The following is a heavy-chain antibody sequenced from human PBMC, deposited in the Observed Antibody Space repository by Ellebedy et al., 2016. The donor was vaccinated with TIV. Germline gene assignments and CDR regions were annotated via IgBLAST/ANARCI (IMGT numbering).Heavy chain of an antibody. J-gene: IGHJ4*02. CDR1: GFNFDGYT. CDR3: AKDIALTKKGFCSGISCYVRGYFDS. D-gene: IGHD2-2*01. Sequence: PGGSLRLSCAASGFNFDGYTMHWVRQAPGRGLEWVSFISWDGMSIKYADSVKGRFTISRDNSRNSLYLQMDSLRLEDTALYYCAKDIALTKKGFCSGISCYVRGYFDSWGQGTLVTVSS. V-gene: IGHV3-43D*03. CDR2: ISWDGMSI.